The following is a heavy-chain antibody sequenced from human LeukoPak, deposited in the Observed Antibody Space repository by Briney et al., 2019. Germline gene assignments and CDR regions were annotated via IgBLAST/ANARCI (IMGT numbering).Heavy chain of an antibody. CDR1: GYSISSSNW. CDR2: IYYSGST. CDR3: ARRSGVWYFDY. V-gene: IGHV4-28*01. D-gene: IGHD3-10*01. Sequence: SDTLSLTCAVSGYSISSSNWWGWILQPPGKGLEWIGYIYYSGSTYYNPSLKSRVTMSVDTSKNQFSLKLSPVTAVDTAVYYCARRSGVWYFDYWGQGTLVTVSS. J-gene: IGHJ4*02.